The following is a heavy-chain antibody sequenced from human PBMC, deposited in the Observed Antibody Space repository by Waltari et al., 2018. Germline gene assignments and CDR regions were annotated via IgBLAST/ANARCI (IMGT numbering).Heavy chain of an antibody. Sequence: QVHLQESGPRLVKPSQTLSLTCTVSGGSVRDADYYWSWIRQPPGKALEWIGYIYYSGSTYNNSPLKSRVSISIDTSKNQFFLNLTSVTAADTAVYYCARGMRWLHPVDAWGQGTLVSVSS. CDR1: GGSVRDADYY. CDR2: IYYSGST. J-gene: IGHJ5*02. CDR3: ARGMRWLHPVDA. V-gene: IGHV4-30-4*01. D-gene: IGHD5-12*01.